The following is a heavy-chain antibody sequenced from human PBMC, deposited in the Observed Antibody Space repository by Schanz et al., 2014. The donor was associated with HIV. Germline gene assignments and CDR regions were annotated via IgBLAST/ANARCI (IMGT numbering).Heavy chain of an antibody. D-gene: IGHD3-22*01. CDR2: ISYDGNIK. CDR3: AKDRNYYDNRYRGKGNYYYYYGMDV. Sequence: VQLLESGGGLVQPGGSLRLSCAVSGFTITSYGMSWVRQAPGKGLEWVAIISYDGNIKYYADSVKGRFTISRDNSKNTLYLQMNSLRSNDTAVYFCAKDRNYYDNRYRGKGNYYYYYGMDVWGQGTTVTVSS. J-gene: IGHJ6*02. CDR1: GFTITSYG. V-gene: IGHV3-30*18.